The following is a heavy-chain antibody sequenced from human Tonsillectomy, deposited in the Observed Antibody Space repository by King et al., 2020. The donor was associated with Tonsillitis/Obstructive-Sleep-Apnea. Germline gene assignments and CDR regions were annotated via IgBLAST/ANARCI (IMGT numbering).Heavy chain of an antibody. CDR2: IKQDGSEK. Sequence: QLVQSGGGLVQPGGSLRLSCAASEFIFSSFWMSWVRQAPGKGLEWVANIKQDGSEKNYADSVKGRFTISRDNVKNSLYLQMNSLRAEDTAVYYCARELVPRVARGWFDPWGQGTLVTASP. J-gene: IGHJ5*02. CDR1: EFIFSSFW. D-gene: IGHD6-6*01. CDR3: ARELVPRVARGWFDP. V-gene: IGHV3-7*01.